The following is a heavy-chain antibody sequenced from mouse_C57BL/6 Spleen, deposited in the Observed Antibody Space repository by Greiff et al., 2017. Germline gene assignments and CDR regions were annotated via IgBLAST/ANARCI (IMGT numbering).Heavy chain of an antibody. CDR1: GYTFTDYY. D-gene: IGHD2-2*01. CDR3: AKSTMVTTGGRYFDV. CDR2: INPNNGGT. J-gene: IGHJ1*03. V-gene: IGHV1-26*01. Sequence: VQLQQSGPELVKPGASVKISCKASGYTFTDYYMNWVKQSPGKSLEWIGDINPNNGGTSYNQKFKGKATLTVDKSSSTAYMELRSLTSEDSAVDDCAKSTMVTTGGRYFDVWGTGTTVTVSS.